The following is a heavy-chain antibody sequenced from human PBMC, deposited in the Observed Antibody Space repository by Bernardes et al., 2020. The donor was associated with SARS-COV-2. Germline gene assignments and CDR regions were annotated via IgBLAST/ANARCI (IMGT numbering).Heavy chain of an antibody. J-gene: IGHJ3*01. D-gene: IGHD3-10*01. CDR2: IYPYDSES. CDR3: ATHSDSTERGAFDL. V-gene: IGHV5-51*01. Sequence: GESLKISCHDSGYSFTSHWIAWVRQMPGKGLEWMGMIYPYDSESRFSPSFQGRVTISADKSINTAYLQWTSLKASDTAMYYCATHSDSTERGAFDLWGQGTLGTVTS. CDR1: GYSFTSHW.